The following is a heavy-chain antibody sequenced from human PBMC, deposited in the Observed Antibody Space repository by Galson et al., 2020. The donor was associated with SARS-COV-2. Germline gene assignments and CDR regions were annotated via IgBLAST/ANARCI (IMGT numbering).Heavy chain of an antibody. CDR1: GFTFSSCA. D-gene: IGHD3-22*01. CDR2: ITAHADST. Sequence: GGSLRLSCAASGFTFSSCAMSWVRQAPGKGLEWVSLITAHADSTYYADSVTGRFTISRDNSKNTLYLQMSSLRAEDTALYYCAKEVGSAYGFDYFDYWGQGNLVTVSS. CDR3: AKEVGSAYGFDYFDY. V-gene: IGHV3-23*01. J-gene: IGHJ4*02.